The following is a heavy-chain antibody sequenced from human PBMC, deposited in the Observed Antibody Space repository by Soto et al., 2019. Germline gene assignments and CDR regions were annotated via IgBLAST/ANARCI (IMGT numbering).Heavy chain of an antibody. CDR3: ARVADYYDSSGYLPVVD. CDR2: IISSGSFI. J-gene: IGHJ4*02. Sequence: EVQLVESGGGLVKPGGSLTLSCAASGFSFSNDNMNWIRQAPGKGLEWVSSIISSGSFIYYADSVKGRFTISRDNAKNSLYLQMNSVRAEDTALYYCARVADYYDSSGYLPVVDWGQATLVTVSS. CDR1: GFSFSNDN. D-gene: IGHD3-22*01. V-gene: IGHV3-21*01.